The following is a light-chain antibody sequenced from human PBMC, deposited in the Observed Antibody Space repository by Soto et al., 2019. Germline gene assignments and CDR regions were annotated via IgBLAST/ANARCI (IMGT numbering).Light chain of an antibody. CDR1: QSVGTY. CDR2: DAS. J-gene: IGKJ4*01. CDR3: QQRSAWPALT. V-gene: IGKV3-11*01. Sequence: EIALTQSPATLSLSPGERATLSCRASQSVGTYLAWYQQKPGQSPRLLIYDASNRATGIPARFSGSGSGTDFTLTVSSLEPEDFAVYYCQQRSAWPALTFGGGTKVDIQ.